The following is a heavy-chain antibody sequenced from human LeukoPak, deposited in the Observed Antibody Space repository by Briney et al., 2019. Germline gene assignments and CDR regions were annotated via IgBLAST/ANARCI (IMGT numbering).Heavy chain of an antibody. V-gene: IGHV3-21*01. CDR1: GFTFSTFT. CDR2: ITSGNSYI. CDR3: ASTAAAFRY. J-gene: IGHJ4*02. Sequence: GGSLRLSCAASGFTFSTFTMNWVRQAPGKGLEWVSSITSGNSYIDYADSVKGRFTISRDNAKNSLYLQMNSLRVEDTAVYYCASTAAAFRYWGQGTLVTVSS. D-gene: IGHD6-13*01.